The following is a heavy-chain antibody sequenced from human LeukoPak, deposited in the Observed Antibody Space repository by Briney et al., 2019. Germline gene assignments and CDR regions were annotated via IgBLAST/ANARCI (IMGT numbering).Heavy chain of an antibody. CDR1: GFTFSTYS. J-gene: IGHJ3*02. CDR2: IGGSSTSI. D-gene: IGHD4-17*01. CDR3: ARELGGDYGEAFDI. Sequence: GGSLRLSCAASGFTFSTYSMNWVRQAPGKGLEWVSSIGGSSTSIYYADSVKSRFTISRDNAKSSLYLQMNSLRAEDAAVYYCARELGGDYGEAFDIWGQGTMVTVSS. V-gene: IGHV3-21*01.